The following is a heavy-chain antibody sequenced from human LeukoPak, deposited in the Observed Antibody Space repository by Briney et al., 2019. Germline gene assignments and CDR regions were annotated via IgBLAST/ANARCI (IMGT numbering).Heavy chain of an antibody. CDR3: ARQIIRGQYLGHFDY. CDR1: GGSIRSYY. D-gene: IGHD1-26*01. J-gene: IGHJ4*02. V-gene: IGHV4-59*08. CDR2: IYYSGTT. Sequence: PSETLSLTCTVSGGSIRSYYWSWIRQPPGKGLEWIGYIYYSGTTNYNPSGSSRVTISLDTSKSQFSLRLTSVTAADTAVYYCARQIIRGQYLGHFDYWGQ.